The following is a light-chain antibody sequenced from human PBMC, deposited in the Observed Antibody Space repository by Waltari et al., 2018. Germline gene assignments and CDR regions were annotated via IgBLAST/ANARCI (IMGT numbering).Light chain of an antibody. Sequence: DIQMTQSPSSLSASVGDRVTITCRAGQKINGYLNWYQHKPGKAPKLLIYGASNLQTGVPSRFSGGESGTDFTFTINSLQPEDFATYFCQQTYSTPGITFGQGTRLEI. CDR3: QQTYSTPGIT. V-gene: IGKV1-39*01. J-gene: IGKJ5*01. CDR2: GAS. CDR1: QKINGY.